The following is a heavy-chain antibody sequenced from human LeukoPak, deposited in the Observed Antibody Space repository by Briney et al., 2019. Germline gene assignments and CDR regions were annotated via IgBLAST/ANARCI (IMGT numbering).Heavy chain of an antibody. CDR1: AYTCTSYD. V-gene: IGHV1-8*01. J-gene: IGHJ4*02. D-gene: IGHD3-22*01. Sequence: GSSVKVSCKASAYTCTSYDINWVRQATGQGLEWMGWMNPNSGNTGYAQKFQGRVTMTRNTSISTAYMELSSLRSEDAAVYYCARGVKPYYYDSSGYYDDYWGQGTLVTVSS. CDR2: MNPNSGNT. CDR3: ARGVKPYYYDSSGYYDDY.